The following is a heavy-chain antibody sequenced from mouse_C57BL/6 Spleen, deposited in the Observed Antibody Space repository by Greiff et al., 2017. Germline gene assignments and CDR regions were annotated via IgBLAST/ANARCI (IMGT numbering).Heavy chain of an antibody. V-gene: IGHV1-4*01. D-gene: IGHD2-12*01. Sequence: VQRVESGAELARPGASVKMSCKASGYTFTSYTMHWVKQRPGQGLEWIGYINPSSGYTKYNQKFKDKATLTADKSSSTAYMQLSSLTSEDSAVYYCARLGYSAMDYWGQGTSVTVSS. CDR3: ARLGYSAMDY. CDR1: GYTFTSYT. J-gene: IGHJ4*01. CDR2: INPSSGYT.